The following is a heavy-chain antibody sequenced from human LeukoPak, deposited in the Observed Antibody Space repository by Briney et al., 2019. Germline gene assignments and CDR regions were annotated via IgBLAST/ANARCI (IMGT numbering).Heavy chain of an antibody. J-gene: IGHJ6*03. V-gene: IGHV4-39*01. Sequence: SETLSLTCTVSGVSNISSNSYWGWIRQPPGKGLEWIGSIYYSGSTYYNPSLKSRVTISVDTSKNQFSLKLSSVTAADTAVYYCARHGYSYPMDVWGKGTTVTISS. CDR1: GVSNISSNSY. CDR2: IYYSGST. D-gene: IGHD5-18*01. CDR3: ARHGYSYPMDV.